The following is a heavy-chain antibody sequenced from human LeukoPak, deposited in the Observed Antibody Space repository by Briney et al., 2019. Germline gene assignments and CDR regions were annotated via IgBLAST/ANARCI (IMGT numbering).Heavy chain of an antibody. Sequence: GGSLRLSCAASGFTFSSYAMSWVRQAPGKGLEWVLAISGSGGSTYYADSVKGRFTISRDNSKNTLYLQMNSLRAEDTAVYYCAKDRSRYSYGSNGVDYWGQGTLVTVSS. J-gene: IGHJ4*02. D-gene: IGHD5-18*01. CDR3: AKDRSRYSYGSNGVDY. CDR2: ISGSGGST. V-gene: IGHV3-23*01. CDR1: GFTFSSYA.